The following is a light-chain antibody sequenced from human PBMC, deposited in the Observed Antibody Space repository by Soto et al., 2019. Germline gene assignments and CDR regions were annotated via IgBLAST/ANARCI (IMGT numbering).Light chain of an antibody. CDR2: DVS. J-gene: IGLJ2*01. CDR1: SSDVGGYNY. CDR3: SSYTSSTVV. Sequence: QSALTQPASVSGSPGQSIAISCTGTSSDVGGYNYVSWYQQHPGKDPKLMIYDVSNRPSMVSNRFSVSKSGNTASLPISGLQAEDEADYYCSSYTSSTVVFGGGTKLTVL. V-gene: IGLV2-14*01.